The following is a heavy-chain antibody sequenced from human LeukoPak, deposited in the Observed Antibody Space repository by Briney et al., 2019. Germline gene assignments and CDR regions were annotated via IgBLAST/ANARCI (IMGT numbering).Heavy chain of an antibody. J-gene: IGHJ4*02. V-gene: IGHV3-11*01. CDR1: GFTFSDYY. D-gene: IGHD2-15*01. Sequence: GGSLRLSCAASGFTFSDYYMSWIRQAPGKGLEWVSYISSSGSTIYYADSVKGRFTISRDNAKNSLYLQMNSLRAEDTAVYYCAKETSYCSGGSCYPDYWGQGTLVTVSS. CDR3: AKETSYCSGGSCYPDY. CDR2: ISSSGSTI.